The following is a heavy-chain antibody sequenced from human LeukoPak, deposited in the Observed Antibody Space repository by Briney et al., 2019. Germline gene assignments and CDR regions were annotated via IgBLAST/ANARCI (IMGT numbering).Heavy chain of an antibody. J-gene: IGHJ3*02. CDR1: GYTFTGYY. CDR2: INTNTGNP. Sequence: ASVKVSCKASGYTFTGYYMHWVRQAPGQGLEWMGWINTNTGNPTYAQGFTGRFVFSLDTSVSTAYLQISSLKAEDTAVYYCARSRPYITMVRGVIKDAFDIWGQGTMVTVSS. CDR3: ARSRPYITMVRGVIKDAFDI. V-gene: IGHV7-4-1*02. D-gene: IGHD3-10*01.